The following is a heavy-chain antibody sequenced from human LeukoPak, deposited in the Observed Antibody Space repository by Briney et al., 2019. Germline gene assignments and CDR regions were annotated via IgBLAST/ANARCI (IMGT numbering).Heavy chain of an antibody. V-gene: IGHV3-23*01. Sequence: GGSLRLSCTASGFTFSSYALSWVRQAPGKGLEWVSSISESGDTPYYADSVKGLFTISRDNSKNTVYLQMSSLRAEDTAVYYCAKAAVGDVFSFDYWGQGTLVTVSS. J-gene: IGHJ4*02. CDR3: AKAAVGDVFSFDY. D-gene: IGHD1-26*01. CDR2: ISESGDTP. CDR1: GFTFSSYA.